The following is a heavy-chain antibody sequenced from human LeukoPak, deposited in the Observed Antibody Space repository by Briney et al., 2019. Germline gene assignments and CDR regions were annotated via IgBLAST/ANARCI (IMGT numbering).Heavy chain of an antibody. Sequence: SETLSLTCTVSGGSISSSSYYWGWIRQPPGKGLEWIGSIYYSGSIYYNPSLKSRVTISVDTSKNQFSLKLSSVTAADTAVYYCARHPNFGVVYNWFDPWGQGTLVTVSS. CDR2: IYYSGSI. D-gene: IGHD3-3*01. CDR3: ARHPNFGVVYNWFDP. CDR1: GGSISSSSYY. J-gene: IGHJ5*02. V-gene: IGHV4-39*01.